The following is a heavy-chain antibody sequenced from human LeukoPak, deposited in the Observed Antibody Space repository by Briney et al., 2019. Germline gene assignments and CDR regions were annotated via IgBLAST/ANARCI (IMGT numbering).Heavy chain of an antibody. CDR1: GFSLSGYW. D-gene: IGHD3-10*01. CDR3: TTDRRTLWFGELLGAFDF. Sequence: GGSLRLSCAASGFSLSGYWMTWVRQAPGKGLEWVANINRDGSQKNHVDSVQGRFTISRDNAKNSLYLQMNSLRAEDTAVYYCTTDRRTLWFGELLGAFDFWGQGTLVTVSS. J-gene: IGHJ3*01. CDR2: INRDGSQK. V-gene: IGHV3-7*01.